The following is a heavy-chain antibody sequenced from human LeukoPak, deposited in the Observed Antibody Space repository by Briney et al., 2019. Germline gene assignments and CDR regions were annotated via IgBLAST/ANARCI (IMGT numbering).Heavy chain of an antibody. CDR2: IYYGGST. D-gene: IGHD3-22*01. J-gene: IGHJ5*02. CDR3: ARVGYYDSSGYKWFDP. CDR1: GGSISSYY. Sequence: PSETLSLTGTVSGGSISSYYWSWIRQPPGNGLEGIGYIYYGGSTNYNPSLKSRVTISVDPSKNPFSLTLSSVTAADTAVYYCARVGYYDSSGYKWFDPWGQGTLVTVSS. V-gene: IGHV4-59*01.